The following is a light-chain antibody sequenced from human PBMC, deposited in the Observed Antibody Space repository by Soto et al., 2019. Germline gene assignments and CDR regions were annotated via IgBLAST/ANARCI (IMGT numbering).Light chain of an antibody. CDR1: QSISSY. Sequence: EIVLTQSPATLSLSPGERATLSCRASQSISSYLAWHQQKPGQAPRLLIYDASNRATGIPARFSGSGSGTDFTLTISSLEPEDFAVYYCQQRSNWPPSITFGQGTRLEMK. CDR2: DAS. CDR3: QQRSNWPPSIT. V-gene: IGKV3-11*01. J-gene: IGKJ5*01.